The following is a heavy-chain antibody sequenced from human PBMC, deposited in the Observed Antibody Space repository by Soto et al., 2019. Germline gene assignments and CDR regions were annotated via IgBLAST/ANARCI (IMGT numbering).Heavy chain of an antibody. V-gene: IGHV4-30-4*08. CDR3: ARVGRGSYCRGGSCRAFSWLDP. D-gene: IGHD2-15*01. CDR1: NDCITRSSPY. CDR2: IYYSGST. Sequence: SQLLSVTRTVCNDCITRSSPYQDWIRQPPGKGLEWIGNIYYSGSTYYNPSLKSQVTISVDTSKNQFSLKLSSVTAADTAVYYCARVGRGSYCRGGSCRAFSWLDPLGQGNLVTCPQ. J-gene: IGHJ5*02.